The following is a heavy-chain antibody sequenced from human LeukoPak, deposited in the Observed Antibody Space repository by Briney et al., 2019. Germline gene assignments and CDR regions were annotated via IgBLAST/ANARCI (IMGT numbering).Heavy chain of an antibody. CDR1: GFTFSSYG. D-gene: IGHD3-10*01. CDR3: ARDPTSGYYGSGSLDY. CDR2: IWYDGSNK. V-gene: IGHV3-33*01. Sequence: GGSLRLSCAASGFTFSSYGMHWVRQAPGKGLEWVAVIWYDGSNKYYADSVKGRFTISRDNSKNTLYLQMNSLRAEDTAVYYCARDPTSGYYGSGSLDYWGQGTLLTVSS. J-gene: IGHJ4*02.